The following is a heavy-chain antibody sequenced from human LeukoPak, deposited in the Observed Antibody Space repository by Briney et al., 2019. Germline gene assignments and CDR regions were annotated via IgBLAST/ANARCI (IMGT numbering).Heavy chain of an antibody. J-gene: IGHJ6*02. CDR2: IYSNGPDI. V-gene: IGHV3-21*01. D-gene: IGHD3-16*02. Sequence: GGSLRLSCAASEFTFNHYCMNWVRQAPGKGLEWVSSIYSNGPDIYYADSVKGRFTISRDNAKSSLYLQMNSLRAEDTAVYYCARAWLTGGSYHAMDVWGQGTTVTVSS. CDR3: ARAWLTGGSYHAMDV. CDR1: EFTFNHYC.